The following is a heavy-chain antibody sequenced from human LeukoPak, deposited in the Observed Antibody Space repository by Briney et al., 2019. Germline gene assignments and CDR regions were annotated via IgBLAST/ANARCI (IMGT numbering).Heavy chain of an antibody. V-gene: IGHV4-4*07. CDR1: GFTFSNAW. D-gene: IGHD4-17*01. CDR2: IYTSGST. J-gene: IGHJ2*01. Sequence: GSLRLSCAASGFTFSNAWMSWIRQPAGKGLEWIGRIYTSGSTNYNPSLKSRVTISVDTSKNQFSLKLSSVTAADTAVYYCARRYYGARAWYFDLWGRGTLVTVSS. CDR3: ARRYYGARAWYFDL.